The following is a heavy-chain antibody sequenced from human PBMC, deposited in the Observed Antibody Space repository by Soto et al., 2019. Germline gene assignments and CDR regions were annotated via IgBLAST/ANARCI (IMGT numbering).Heavy chain of an antibody. D-gene: IGHD1-7*01. CDR1: GFTFSSYA. J-gene: IGHJ6*02. CDR2: ISYDGSNK. Sequence: QVQLVESGGGVVQPWRSLRLSCAASGFTFSSYAMHWVRQAPGKGLEWVAVISYDGSNKYYADSVKGRFTISRDNSKNTLYLQMNSLRAEDTAVYYCARELDPNWNYGHGMDVWGQGTTVTVSS. CDR3: ARELDPNWNYGHGMDV. V-gene: IGHV3-30-3*01.